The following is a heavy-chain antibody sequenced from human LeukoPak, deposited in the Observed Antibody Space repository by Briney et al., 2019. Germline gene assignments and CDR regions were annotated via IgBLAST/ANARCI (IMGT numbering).Heavy chain of an antibody. V-gene: IGHV3-53*01. J-gene: IGHJ4*02. CDR1: GFSVSSNY. CDR2: LYSGGTT. CDR3: AKERNLEIAVAGTLFDY. D-gene: IGHD6-19*01. Sequence: GGSLRLSCAASGFSVSSNYMSWVRQAPGKGLEWVSLLYSGGTTYYADSVKGRFTISRDNSKNTLYLQMNSLRAEDTAVYYCAKERNLEIAVAGTLFDYWGQGTLVTVSS.